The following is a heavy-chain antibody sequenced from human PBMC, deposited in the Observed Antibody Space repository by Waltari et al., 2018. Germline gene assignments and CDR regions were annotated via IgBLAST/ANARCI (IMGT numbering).Heavy chain of an antibody. CDR3: AKDGYDFWSGYYQVS. CDR2: ISGSGGSX. V-gene: IGHV3-23*01. J-gene: IGHJ4*02. D-gene: IGHD3-3*01. Sequence: EVQLLESGGGWVQPGGSMRLSCAASGFNFSSYAMSWVRQAPGKGLEWVSAISGSGGSXYYADSVKGRFTISRDNSKNTLYLQMNSLRAEDTAVYYCAKDGYDFWSGYYQVSWGQGTLVTVSS. CDR1: GFNFSSYA.